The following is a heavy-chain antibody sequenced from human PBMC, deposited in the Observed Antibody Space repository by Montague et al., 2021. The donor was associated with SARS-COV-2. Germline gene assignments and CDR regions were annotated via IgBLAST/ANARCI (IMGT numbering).Heavy chain of an antibody. J-gene: IGHJ4*02. V-gene: IGHV4-39*01. CDR3: ARFPYYYDSSGSFDY. CDR2: TYYSGST. D-gene: IGHD3-22*01. Sequence: SETLSLTCTVSGGSISSSSYYWGWIRQPPGKGLEWIGSTYYSGSTYYNPSLKSRVTISVDTSKNQLSLKLSSVTAADTAVYYCARFPYYYDSSGSFDYWGQETLVTVSS. CDR1: GGSISSSSYY.